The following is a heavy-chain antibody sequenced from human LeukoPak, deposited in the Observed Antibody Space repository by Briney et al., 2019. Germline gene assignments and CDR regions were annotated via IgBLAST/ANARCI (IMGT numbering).Heavy chain of an antibody. J-gene: IGHJ4*02. CDR1: GFTFSSYE. CDR2: ISSRGSSV. V-gene: IGHV3-48*03. CDR3: VRDRSRSATYPVR. Sequence: GSLRLSCAASGFTFSSYEMNWIRQAPGKGLEWIASISSRGSSVNYADSVNGRLTISRDNAKNSLYLQMNSLRAEDTAVYYCVRDRSRSATYPVRWGRGTLVTVSS.